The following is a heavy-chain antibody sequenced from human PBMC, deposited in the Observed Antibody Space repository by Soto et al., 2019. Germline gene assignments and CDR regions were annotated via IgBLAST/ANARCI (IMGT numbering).Heavy chain of an antibody. J-gene: IGHJ6*01. Sequence: QTLSLTCAISGDRVSSNSAAWNWIRQSPSRGLEWLGRAYYRSKWYNDYAVSVKSRITIKPDTSKNQFSLQLNSVTPEDTAVYYCARDGKLLLPRANYYSQYGMDV. V-gene: IGHV6-1*01. D-gene: IGHD2-15*01. CDR3: ARDGKLLLPRANYYSQYGMDV. CDR2: AYYRSKWYN. CDR1: GDRVSSNSAA.